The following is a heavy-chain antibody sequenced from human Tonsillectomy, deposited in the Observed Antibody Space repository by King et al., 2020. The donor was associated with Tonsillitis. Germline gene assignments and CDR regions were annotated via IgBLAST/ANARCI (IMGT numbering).Heavy chain of an antibody. Sequence: VQLQQWGAGLLKPSETLSLTCAVYGGSFTGYFWSWIRQPPGKGLDWIGEINQSGSTNYNPSLKSRVTLSVDTSKNQFSLRLSSVTAADTAVYYCARLVAGTTYYYYGMDVWGQGTTVTVSS. V-gene: IGHV4-34*01. CDR1: GGSFTGYF. CDR3: ARLVAGTTYYYYGMDV. CDR2: INQSGST. J-gene: IGHJ6*02. D-gene: IGHD1-1*01.